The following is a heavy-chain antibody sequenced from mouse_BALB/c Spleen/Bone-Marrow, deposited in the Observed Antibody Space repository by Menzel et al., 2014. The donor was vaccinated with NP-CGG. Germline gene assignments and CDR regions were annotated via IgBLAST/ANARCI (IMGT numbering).Heavy chain of an antibody. Sequence: QVHVKQSGTDLVRPGASVKLSCKASGYTFTSYWINWVKQRPGQGLEWIGNIYPSDSYTNYNQKFKDKATLTVDKSPSTAYMHLSSPTSEDSAVYYCTRDDGGFAYWGQGTLVTASA. CDR2: IYPSDSYT. V-gene: IGHV1-69*02. D-gene: IGHD1-1*02. CDR1: GYTFTSYW. CDR3: TRDDGGFAY. J-gene: IGHJ3*01.